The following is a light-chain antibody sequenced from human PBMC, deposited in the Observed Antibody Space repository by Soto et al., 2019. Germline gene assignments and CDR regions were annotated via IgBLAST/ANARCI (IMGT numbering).Light chain of an antibody. CDR3: QHSFTTPYT. CDR2: GAS. Sequence: EIVLTQSPGTLSLSPGERATLSCRASQSVSSSYLAWYQQKPGQAPRLLIYGASSRATGIPDRFSGSGSGTDFTLTISSLQPEDSASYYCQHSFTTPYTFGQGTKVDIK. J-gene: IGKJ2*01. CDR1: QSVSSSY. V-gene: IGKV3-20*01.